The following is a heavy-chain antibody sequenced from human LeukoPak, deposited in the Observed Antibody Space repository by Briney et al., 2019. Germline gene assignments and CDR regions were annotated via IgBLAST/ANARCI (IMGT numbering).Heavy chain of an antibody. Sequence: KSSETLSLTCTVSGGSISSYYWSWLRQPAGKGLEWIGRIYTSGSTNYNPSLKSRVTMSVDTSKNQFSLKLSSVTAADTAVYYCARDTYYYDSSGYYWGDYYYYGMDVWGQGTTVTVSS. CDR2: IYTSGST. V-gene: IGHV4-4*07. CDR1: GGSISSYY. CDR3: ARDTYYYDSSGYYWGDYYYYGMDV. J-gene: IGHJ6*02. D-gene: IGHD3-22*01.